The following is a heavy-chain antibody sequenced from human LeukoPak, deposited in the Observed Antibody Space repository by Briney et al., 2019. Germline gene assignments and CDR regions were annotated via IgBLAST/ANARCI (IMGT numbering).Heavy chain of an antibody. CDR2: INHSGST. J-gene: IGHJ6*02. D-gene: IGHD3-10*01. CDR3: ARGHYYGSGTPDGMDV. CDR1: GGPFSGYY. V-gene: IGHV4-34*01. Sequence: SETLSLTCAVYGGPFSGYYWSWIRQPPGKGLEWIGEINHSGSTNYNPSLKSRVTISVDTSKNQFSLKLSSVTAADTAVYYCARGHYYGSGTPDGMDVWGQGTTVTVSS.